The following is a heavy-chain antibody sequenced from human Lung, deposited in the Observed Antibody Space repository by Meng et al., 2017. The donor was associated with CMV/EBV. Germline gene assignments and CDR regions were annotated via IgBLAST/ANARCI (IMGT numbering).Heavy chain of an antibody. V-gene: IGHV3-23*01. CDR3: AKRPFSGNYSPGTLDY. CDR2: ISGSGGST. D-gene: IGHD1-26*01. J-gene: IGHJ4*02. Sequence: ESXKISXAASGFTFSSYAMSWVRQAPGKGLEWVSGISGSGGSTYYADSVKGRFTISRDNSKNTLFLQMNSLRAEDTAVYYCAKRPFSGNYSPGTLDYWGQGTXVTVSS. CDR1: GFTFSSYA.